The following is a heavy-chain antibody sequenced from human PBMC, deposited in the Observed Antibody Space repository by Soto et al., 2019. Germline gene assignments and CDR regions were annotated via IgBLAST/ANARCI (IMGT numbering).Heavy chain of an antibody. V-gene: IGHV3-33*05. CDR2: ISYDGSKE. J-gene: IGHJ6*02. D-gene: IGHD1-26*01. CDR3: ARDFTVGATYSGPYYYAMDV. Sequence: QVQLVDSGGGVVQPGRSLRLSCAASGFTFSSYGMHWVRRAPGKGLEWVALISYDGSKEYYADSVRGQFTISRDNSKNTLYLLMNFLRVEDTAVYYCARDFTVGATYSGPYYYAMDVWGQGTTVIVSS. CDR1: GFTFSSYG.